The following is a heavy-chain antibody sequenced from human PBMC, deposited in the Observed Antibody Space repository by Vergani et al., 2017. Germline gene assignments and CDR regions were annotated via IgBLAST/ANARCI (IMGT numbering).Heavy chain of an antibody. CDR3: ARHPPDSGSYGGGFDY. D-gene: IGHD1-26*01. Sequence: VQLVESGGGLVQPGGSLRLSCAASGFTFSSYSMNWVRQAPGKGLEWVSYISSSSSTIYYADSVKGRFTISRDNAKNSLYLQMNSLRAEDTAVYYCARHPPDSGSYGGGFDYWGQGTLVTVSS. CDR2: ISSSSSTI. V-gene: IGHV3-48*04. J-gene: IGHJ4*02. CDR1: GFTFSSYS.